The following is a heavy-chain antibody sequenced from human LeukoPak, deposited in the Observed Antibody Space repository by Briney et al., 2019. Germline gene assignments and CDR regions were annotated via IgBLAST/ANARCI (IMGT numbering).Heavy chain of an antibody. D-gene: IGHD3-10*01. CDR1: GGTFSDYY. CDR2: INHVGTA. CDR3: ARGRRYFYGSGFYY. J-gene: IGHJ4*02. Sequence: SETLSLTCDVQGGTFSDYYWTWNRQSPGKGLEWIGEINHVGTANYNPSLESRVTIFVNTSNTQFSLKMKSVTAADSAVYYCARGRRYFYGSGFYYWGQGTLVTVSS. V-gene: IGHV4-34*01.